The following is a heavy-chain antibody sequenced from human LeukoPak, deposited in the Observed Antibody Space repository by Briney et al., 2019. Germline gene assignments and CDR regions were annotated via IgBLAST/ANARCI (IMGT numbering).Heavy chain of an antibody. CDR2: SSYSGTT. J-gene: IGHJ4*02. CDR3: ARHASGYDPFFDY. D-gene: IGHD5-12*01. Sequence: SETLSLTCTVSGGSISSYYWSWLRQPPGQGLEWIGYSSYSGTTNYNPSLKSRVTISIVTSRNHFSLRLSSVTAADTAMYHCARHASGYDPFFDYWGQGTLVAVSS. CDR1: GGSISSYY. V-gene: IGHV4-59*08.